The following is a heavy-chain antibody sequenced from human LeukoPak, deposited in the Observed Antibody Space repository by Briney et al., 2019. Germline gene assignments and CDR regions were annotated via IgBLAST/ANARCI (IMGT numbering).Heavy chain of an antibody. J-gene: IGHJ4*02. D-gene: IGHD6-13*01. V-gene: IGHV3-23*01. CDR3: VKEFWAAAGTVGLFDF. Sequence: GGSLRLSCAASGFTFSNYAMGWVRQAPGKGLEWVSSISGTGGSTSYAASVKGRFTISRDQSKDTLYLQMNSLRAEDTALYYCVKEFWAAAGTVGLFDFWGLGTLVTVSS. CDR1: GFTFSNYA. CDR2: ISGTGGST.